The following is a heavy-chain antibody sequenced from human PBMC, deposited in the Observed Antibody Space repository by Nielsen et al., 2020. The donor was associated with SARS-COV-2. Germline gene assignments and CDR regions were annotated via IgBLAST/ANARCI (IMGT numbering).Heavy chain of an antibody. CDR3: ARPITMVRGVIIDTDY. CDR2: IDPSDSYT. D-gene: IGHD3-10*01. Sequence: VRQMPGKGLEWMGRIDPSDSYTDYSPSFQGQVTISADKSISTAYLQWSSLKASDTAMYYCARPITMVRGVIIDTDYWGQGTLVTVSS. J-gene: IGHJ4*02. V-gene: IGHV5-10-1*04.